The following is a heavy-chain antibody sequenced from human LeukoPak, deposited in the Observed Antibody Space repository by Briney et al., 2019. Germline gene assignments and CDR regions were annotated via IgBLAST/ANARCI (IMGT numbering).Heavy chain of an antibody. CDR3: ARDYWGSLDY. Sequence: PSETLSLTCTVSGDFMSSTRTNYYWSWIRQPPGKGLEWIGYMSHSGATNNNFNPSLKSRVTLSVDTSKRQLSLKLSSVAAADTAIYYCARDYWGSLDYWGRGILVTVSS. V-gene: IGHV4-61*01. CDR1: GDFMSSTRTNYY. J-gene: IGHJ4*02. D-gene: IGHD7-27*01. CDR2: MSHSGAT.